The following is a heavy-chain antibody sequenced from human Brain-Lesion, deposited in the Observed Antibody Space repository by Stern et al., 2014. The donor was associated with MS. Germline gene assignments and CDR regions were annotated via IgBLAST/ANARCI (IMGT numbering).Heavy chain of an antibody. CDR3: AKLWLGELPESPFDY. J-gene: IGHJ4*02. CDR1: GGSISSSSYY. D-gene: IGHD3-10*01. V-gene: IGHV4-39*01. CDR2: IYYRGST. Sequence: QVQLQESGPGLVKPSETLSLTCTVSGGSISSSSYYWGWIRQPPGKGLEWIGSIYYRGSTYYNPSLKSRVTISVDTSKNHFSLRLSCVTAADTAVYFCAKLWLGELPESPFDYWGQGTLVTVSS.